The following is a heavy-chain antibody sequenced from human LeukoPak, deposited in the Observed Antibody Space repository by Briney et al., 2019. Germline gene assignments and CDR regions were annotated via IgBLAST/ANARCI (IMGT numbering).Heavy chain of an antibody. V-gene: IGHV3-30*04. CDR3: ARDLRGSGSYPEYAFDI. D-gene: IGHD3-10*01. J-gene: IGHJ3*02. CDR1: GFTFSSYA. Sequence: GGSLRLSCAASGFTFSSYAMHWVRQAPGKGLEWVAVISYDGSNKYYADSVKGRFTISRDNSKNTLYLQMNSLRAEDTAVYYCARDLRGSGSYPEYAFDIWGQGTMATVSS. CDR2: ISYDGSNK.